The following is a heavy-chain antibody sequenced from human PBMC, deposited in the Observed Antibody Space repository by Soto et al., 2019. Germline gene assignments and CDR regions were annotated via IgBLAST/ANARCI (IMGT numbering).Heavy chain of an antibody. CDR1: GFTFSSSA. V-gene: IGHV3-64*01. CDR2: ISSNGGST. J-gene: IGHJ6*03. Sequence: PGGSLRLSCAASGFTFSSSAMSWVRQAPGKGLEYVSAISSNGGSTYYANSVKGRFTISRDNSKNTLYLQMGSLRAEDMAVYYCARDRCSSTSCYPTYMDVWGKGTTVTVSS. D-gene: IGHD2-2*01. CDR3: ARDRCSSTSCYPTYMDV.